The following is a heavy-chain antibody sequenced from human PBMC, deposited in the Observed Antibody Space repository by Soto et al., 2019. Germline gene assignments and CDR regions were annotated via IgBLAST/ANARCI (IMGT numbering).Heavy chain of an antibody. Sequence: TLSLTCTVSGGSISSYYWSWIRQPPGKGLEWIGYIYHSGSTNYNPSLKSRATMSVDKSKNQFSLNLRSVTAADTAVYFCVSGGTGNFDPWGQGTLVTVSS. CDR2: IYHSGST. CDR1: GGSISSYY. CDR3: VSGGTGNFDP. D-gene: IGHD3-10*01. V-gene: IGHV4-59*12. J-gene: IGHJ5*02.